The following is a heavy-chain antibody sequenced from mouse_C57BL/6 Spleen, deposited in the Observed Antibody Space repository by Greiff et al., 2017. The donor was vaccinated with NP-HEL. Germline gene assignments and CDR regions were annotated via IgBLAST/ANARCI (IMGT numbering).Heavy chain of an antibody. CDR3: VREGYSGSSYNWYFDV. Sequence: EVKLVESGGGLVQPKGSLKLSCAASGFTFNTYAMHWVRQAPGKGLEWVARIRSKSSNYATYYADSVKDRFTISRDYSQSMLYLQMNNLNTEDTAMYYCVREGYSGSSYNWYFDVWGTGTTVTVSS. V-gene: IGHV10-3*01. CDR1: GFTFNTYA. J-gene: IGHJ1*03. D-gene: IGHD1-1*01. CDR2: IRSKSSNYAT.